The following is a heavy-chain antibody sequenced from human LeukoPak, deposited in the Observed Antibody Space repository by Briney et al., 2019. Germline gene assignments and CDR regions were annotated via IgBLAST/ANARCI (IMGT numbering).Heavy chain of an antibody. D-gene: IGHD3-22*01. CDR2: ISSNGGST. J-gene: IGHJ3*02. Sequence: GGSLRLSCAASGFTFSSYAMQWVRQAPGEGLEYVSAISSNGGSTYYANSVKGRFTISRDNSKNTLYLQMGSLRAEDMAVYYCASQDSGSSGYSDAFDIWGQGTMVTVSS. V-gene: IGHV3-64*01. CDR1: GFTFSSYA. CDR3: ASQDSGSSGYSDAFDI.